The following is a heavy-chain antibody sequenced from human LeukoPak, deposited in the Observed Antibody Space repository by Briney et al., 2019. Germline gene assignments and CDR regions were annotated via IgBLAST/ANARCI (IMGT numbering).Heavy chain of an antibody. CDR2: IIPILGIA. Sequence: SVKVSCKASGGTFSSYAISWVRQAPGRGLEWMGRIIPILGIANYAQKFQGRVTITADKSTSTAYMELSSLRSEDTAVYYCAREGLVVITHFDYWGQGTLVTVSS. CDR3: AREGLVVITHFDY. V-gene: IGHV1-69*04. CDR1: GGTFSSYA. J-gene: IGHJ4*02. D-gene: IGHD3-22*01.